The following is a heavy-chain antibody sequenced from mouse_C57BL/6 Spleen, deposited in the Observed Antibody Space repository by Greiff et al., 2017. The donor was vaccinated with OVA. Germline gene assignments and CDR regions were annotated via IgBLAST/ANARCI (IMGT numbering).Heavy chain of an antibody. CDR3: ARDPYGNYWYFDV. J-gene: IGHJ1*03. CDR1: GYSITSGYD. CDR2: ISYSGST. D-gene: IGHD2-1*01. Sequence: EVQRVESGPGMVKPSQSLSLTCTVTGYSITSGYDWHWIRHFPGNKLEWMGYISYSGSTNYNPSLKSRISITHDTSKNHFFLNLNSVTTEDTATYYCARDPYGNYWYFDVWGTGTTVTVSS. V-gene: IGHV3-1*01.